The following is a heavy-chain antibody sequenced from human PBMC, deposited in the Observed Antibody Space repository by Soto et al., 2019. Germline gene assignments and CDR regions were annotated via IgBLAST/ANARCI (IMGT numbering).Heavy chain of an antibody. CDR1: GLTFSTYG. J-gene: IGHJ4*02. CDR3: AKEHSGLYSRHYFDS. V-gene: IGHV3-30*18. Sequence: GGSLRLSCAASGLTFSTYGMHWVRQAPGKGLEWVALGSYGGRDTDYEDSVKGRFTISRDNSKNMLYLEMISLRAEDTAVYYCAKEHSGLYSRHYFDSWGQGTLVTVSS. D-gene: IGHD2-15*01. CDR2: GSYGGRDT.